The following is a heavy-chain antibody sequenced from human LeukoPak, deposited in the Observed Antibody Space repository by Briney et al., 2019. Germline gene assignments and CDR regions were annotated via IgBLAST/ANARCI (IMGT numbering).Heavy chain of an antibody. V-gene: IGHV1-2*02. CDR1: GYTFTGHY. CDR2: INPNSGGT. J-gene: IGHJ3*02. Sequence: SVKVSCKASGYTFTGHYIHWVRQAPGQGLEWMGWINPNSGGTNYAQKFQGRVTMTRDTSITTAYMELSRLRSDDTAIYYCARGSAVDTAMVTRAFDIWGQGTIVTVTS. D-gene: IGHD5-18*01. CDR3: ARGSAVDTAMVTRAFDI.